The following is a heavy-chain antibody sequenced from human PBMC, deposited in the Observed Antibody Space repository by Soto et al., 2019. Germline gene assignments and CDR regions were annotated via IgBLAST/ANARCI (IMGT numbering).Heavy chain of an antibody. J-gene: IGHJ6*02. Sequence: SGGSLRLSCAASGFTFSDYYVSWIRQAPGKGLEWVSYISSSGSTIYYADSVKGRFTISRDNAKNSLYLQMNSLRAEDTAVYYCARGGASSGYYLNYYYGMDVWGQGTTVTVSS. D-gene: IGHD3-22*01. CDR3: ARGGASSGYYLNYYYGMDV. V-gene: IGHV3-11*01. CDR2: ISSSGSTI. CDR1: GFTFSDYY.